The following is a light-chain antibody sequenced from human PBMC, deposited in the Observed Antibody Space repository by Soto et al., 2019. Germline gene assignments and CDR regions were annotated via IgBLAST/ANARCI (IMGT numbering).Light chain of an antibody. V-gene: IGKV1-39*01. CDR2: AAS. J-gene: IGKJ5*01. CDR3: QQSYSTPIT. Sequence: DIQRTQSPSSLSAAVGDRVTITFRASQSISGYLKWYQQKPGKAPNLLIYAASSLQSGVPSRFSGSGSGTDFTLTINSLHPEDFATYYCQQSYSTPITFGQGTRLEI. CDR1: QSISGY.